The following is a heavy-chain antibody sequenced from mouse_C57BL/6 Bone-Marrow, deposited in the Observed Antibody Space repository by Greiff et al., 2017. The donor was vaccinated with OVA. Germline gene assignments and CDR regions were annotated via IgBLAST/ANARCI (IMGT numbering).Heavy chain of an antibody. J-gene: IGHJ2*01. V-gene: IGHV1-7*01. D-gene: IGHD2-4*01. Sequence: VQLQQSGAELAKPGASVKLSCKASGYTFTSYWMHWVKQRPGQGLEWIGYINPSSGYTKYNQKFKDKDTLTADKSSSTAYMQLSSLTYEDSAVYYCARGDYDRGYYFDYWGQGTTLTGSS. CDR1: GYTFTSYW. CDR2: INPSSGYT. CDR3: ARGDYDRGYYFDY.